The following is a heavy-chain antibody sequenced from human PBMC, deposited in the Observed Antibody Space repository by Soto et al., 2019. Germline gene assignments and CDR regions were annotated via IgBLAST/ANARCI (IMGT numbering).Heavy chain of an antibody. D-gene: IGHD4-17*01. J-gene: IGHJ5*02. CDR2: IKSKTDGGTT. V-gene: IGHV3-15*01. CDR1: GFTFSNAW. CDR3: TTGGDYGDGGWFDP. Sequence: GGSLRLSCAASGFTFSNAWMSWVRQAPGKGLEWVGRIKSKTDGGTTDYAAPVKGRFTISRDDSKNTLYLQMNSLKTEDTAVYYCTTGGDYGDGGWFDPWGQGTLVTVSS.